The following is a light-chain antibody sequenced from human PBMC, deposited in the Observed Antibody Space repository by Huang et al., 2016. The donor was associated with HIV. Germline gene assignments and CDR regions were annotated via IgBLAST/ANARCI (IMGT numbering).Light chain of an antibody. CDR2: GAS. J-gene: IGKJ1*01. Sequence: IVMTQSPATLSVSPGDRVTLSCRASQSVSNTLAWYHQRPGQAPRRLIYGASTRAAGVPVRFSGIGSGTDFTLTITGLQFEDLGVYFCQQYSNWPRTFGQGTKV. CDR1: QSVSNT. V-gene: IGKV3-15*01. CDR3: QQYSNWPRT.